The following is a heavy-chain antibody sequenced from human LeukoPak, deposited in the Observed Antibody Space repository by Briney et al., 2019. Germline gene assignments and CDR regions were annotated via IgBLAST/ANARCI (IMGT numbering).Heavy chain of an antibody. Sequence: GGSLRLSCEASGFTFRNYWMSWVRQAPGKGLEWVASINQDGGEIHYVDSVKGRFTISRDNSKNTLYLQMNSLRAEDTAVYYCVTGDRIDYWGQGTLVTVSS. CDR2: INQDGGEI. J-gene: IGHJ4*02. CDR1: GFTFRNYW. V-gene: IGHV3-7*01. D-gene: IGHD4-17*01. CDR3: VTGDRIDY.